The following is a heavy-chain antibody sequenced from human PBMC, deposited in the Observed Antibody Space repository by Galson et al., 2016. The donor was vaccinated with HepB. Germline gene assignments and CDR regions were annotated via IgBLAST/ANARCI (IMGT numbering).Heavy chain of an antibody. J-gene: IGHJ4*02. V-gene: IGHV4-4*07. CDR3: ATGSGDFDH. Sequence: SETLSLTCTVSGGSISNWYWSWIRHPPGKGLEWLGRIYPTGSTHYNPSPKSRVTMSVDTSKNQISLKLASVTAADTAVYYCATGSGDFDHWGQGTLVTVSS. D-gene: IGHD2-15*01. CDR1: GGSISNWY. CDR2: IYPTGST.